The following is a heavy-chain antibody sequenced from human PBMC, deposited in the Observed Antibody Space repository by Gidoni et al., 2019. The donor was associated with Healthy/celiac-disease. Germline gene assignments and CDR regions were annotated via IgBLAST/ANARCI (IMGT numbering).Heavy chain of an antibody. CDR3: AVGVGATRAAFDI. V-gene: IGHV3-53*01. D-gene: IGHD1-26*01. CDR2: IYSGGST. J-gene: IGHJ3*02. CDR1: GFTVSSNY. Sequence: EVQLVESGGGLIQPGGSLRLSCAASGFTVSSNYMSWVRQAPGKGLEWVSVIYSGGSTFYADSVKGRFTIPRDNSKNTLYLQMNHLRAEDTAVYYWAVGVGATRAAFDIWGQGTMVTVSS.